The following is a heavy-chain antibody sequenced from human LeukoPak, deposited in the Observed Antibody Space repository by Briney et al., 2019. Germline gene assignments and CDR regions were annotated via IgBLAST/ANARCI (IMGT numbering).Heavy chain of an antibody. Sequence: ASVKVSCKASGYTFTSYGISWVRQAPGQGLEWMGWISGYNGNTNYAQKFQGRVTMTIDTSTSTLYMELRSLRSDDTAVYYCARDVKYSSSWYVSGYYYYYMDVWGKGTTVTVSS. J-gene: IGHJ6*03. CDR2: ISGYNGNT. D-gene: IGHD6-13*01. V-gene: IGHV1-18*01. CDR1: GYTFTSYG. CDR3: ARDVKYSSSWYVSGYYYYYMDV.